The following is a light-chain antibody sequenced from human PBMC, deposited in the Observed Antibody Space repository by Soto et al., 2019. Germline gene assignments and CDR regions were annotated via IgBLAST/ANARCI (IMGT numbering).Light chain of an antibody. CDR3: QQAHSFPYS. J-gene: IGKJ2*03. CDR1: RHINNW. V-gene: IGKV1-12*01. CDR2: GAS. Sequence: DVRMTQSPSSVSASEGDRVSITCRASRHINNWLAWYQRKPGNAPKLLIYGASSLQSGVPSRFSGSGSGTDFTLTISSLQPEDFATYYCQQAHSFPYSFGQGTKVDI.